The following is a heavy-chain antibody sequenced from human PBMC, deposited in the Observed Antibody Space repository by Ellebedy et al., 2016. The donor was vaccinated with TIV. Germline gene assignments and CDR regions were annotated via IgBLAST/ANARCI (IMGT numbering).Heavy chain of an antibody. CDR1: GFTFSSYA. D-gene: IGHD4-23*01. V-gene: IGHV3-30-3*01. Sequence: GGSLRLSXAASGFTFSSYAMHWVRQAPGKGLEWVAVISYDGSNKYYADSVKGRFTISRDNAKNSLYLQMNSLRAEDTAVYYCARDSPVGVVTPPFDYWGQGTLVTVSS. J-gene: IGHJ4*02. CDR2: ISYDGSNK. CDR3: ARDSPVGVVTPPFDY.